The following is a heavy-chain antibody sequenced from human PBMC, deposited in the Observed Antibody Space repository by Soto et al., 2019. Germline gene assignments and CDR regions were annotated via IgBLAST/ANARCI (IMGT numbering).Heavy chain of an antibody. CDR1: GFTFSNSW. Sequence: GGSLRLSCAASGFTFSNSWMSWVRQAPGKGLEWVANIKEDGSEKYYVDFVKGRFIISRDNAKNSLYLQMNSLRAEDTAVYYCVYRGVIINGFDYWGQGTLDTVSA. J-gene: IGHJ4*02. V-gene: IGHV3-7*01. D-gene: IGHD3-10*01. CDR3: VYRGVIINGFDY. CDR2: IKEDGSEK.